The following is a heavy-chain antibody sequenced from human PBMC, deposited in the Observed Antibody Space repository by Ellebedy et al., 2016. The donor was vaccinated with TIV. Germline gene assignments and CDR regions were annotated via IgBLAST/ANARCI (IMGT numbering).Heavy chain of an antibody. V-gene: IGHV1-46*01. CDR3: ASVPSAGADF. J-gene: IGHJ4*02. CDR1: GYTFTKYY. Sequence: ASVKVSCKTSGYTFTKYYFHWIRQAPGRGLEWMGVLDASVGSTTYAQSLQGRVTMTRDTSTRTVYMELRSLRFEDTAVYYCASVPSAGADFWGQGTLVTVSS. CDR2: LDASVGST. D-gene: IGHD4-17*01.